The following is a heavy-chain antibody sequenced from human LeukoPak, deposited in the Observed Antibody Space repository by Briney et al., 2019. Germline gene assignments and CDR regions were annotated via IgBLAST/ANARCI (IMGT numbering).Heavy chain of an antibody. J-gene: IGHJ3*02. CDR3: ASYGRDSSMAQGLQAAFDI. CDR2: INPNSGGT. D-gene: IGHD3-22*01. Sequence: ASVKVSCKASGYIFTGYYMHWVRQAPGQGLEWMGWINPNSGGTNYAQKFQGRVTMTRDMSTSTVYMELSSLRSEDTAVYYCASYGRDSSMAQGLQAAFDIWGQGTMVTVSS. CDR1: GYIFTGYY. V-gene: IGHV1-2*02.